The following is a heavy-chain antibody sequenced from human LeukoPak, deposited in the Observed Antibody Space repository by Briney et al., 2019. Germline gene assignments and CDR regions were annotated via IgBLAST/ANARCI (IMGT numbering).Heavy chain of an antibody. CDR1: GFSFSSYV. V-gene: IGHV3-23*01. CDR2: ISGSGGST. J-gene: IGHJ4*02. CDR3: ARDLRYYDSSGYYY. D-gene: IGHD3-22*01. Sequence: GGSLRLSCAASGFSFSSYVMSWVRQAPGKGLEWVSAISGSGGSTYFADSVKGRFTISRDNSKNTLYLQMNSLRAEDTAVYYCARDLRYYDSSGYYYWGQGTLVTVSS.